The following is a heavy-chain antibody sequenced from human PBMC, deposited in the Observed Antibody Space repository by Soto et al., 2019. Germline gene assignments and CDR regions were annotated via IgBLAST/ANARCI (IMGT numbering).Heavy chain of an antibody. Sequence: PSETLSLTCAVYGGSFSGYYWSWIRQPPGKGLEWIGEINHSGSTNYNPSLKSRVTISVDTSKNQFSLKLSSVTAADTAVYYCARGRFPSVAGRGPLGYWGQGPLVTVSS. V-gene: IGHV4-34*01. CDR3: ARGRFPSVAGRGPLGY. CDR2: INHSGST. D-gene: IGHD6-19*01. J-gene: IGHJ4*02. CDR1: GGSFSGYY.